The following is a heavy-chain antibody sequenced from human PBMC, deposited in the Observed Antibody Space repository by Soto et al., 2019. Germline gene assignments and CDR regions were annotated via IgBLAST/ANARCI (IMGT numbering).Heavy chain of an antibody. J-gene: IGHJ4*02. Sequence: EVQLVESGGDLVQPGGSLRLSYAASGFTFSSYDFHWVRQATGKGLEWVSGIGTAGDTYYAGSVKGRFIMSRENAKNSLYLQMNSLRAGDTAVYYCTRGADGFDYWGQGTLVTVSS. CDR3: TRGADGFDY. CDR2: IGTAGDT. V-gene: IGHV3-13*01. D-gene: IGHD3-16*01. CDR1: GFTFSSYD.